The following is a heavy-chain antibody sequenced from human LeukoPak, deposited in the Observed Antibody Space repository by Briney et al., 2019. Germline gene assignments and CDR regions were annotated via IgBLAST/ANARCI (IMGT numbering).Heavy chain of an antibody. Sequence: TGGSLRLSCAASGFTFSSYSLNWVRQAPGKGLEWVSSISGNGGSTYYADSVKGRFTISRDNSKNTVYLQMNSLRAEDTAVYYCAKDSGYCSSTSCLGYFDYWGQGTLVTVSS. D-gene: IGHD2-2*01. CDR3: AKDSGYCSSTSCLGYFDY. V-gene: IGHV3-23*01. CDR1: GFTFSSYS. J-gene: IGHJ4*02. CDR2: ISGNGGST.